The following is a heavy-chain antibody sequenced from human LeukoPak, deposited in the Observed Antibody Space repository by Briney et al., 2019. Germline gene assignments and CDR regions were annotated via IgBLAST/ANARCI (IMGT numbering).Heavy chain of an antibody. Sequence: SGPTLVNPTQTLTLTCTFSGFSLNTNGVSVGWIRQSPGKALEWLVLIYWDDDKRYSPSLTTRLTITKDTSKNQVVLTMTNMDPADTATYFCAQQETVGARCFDLWGRGTLVTVAS. V-gene: IGHV2-5*02. J-gene: IGHJ2*01. CDR3: AQQETVGARCFDL. CDR1: GFSLNTNGVS. CDR2: IYWDDDK. D-gene: IGHD1-26*01.